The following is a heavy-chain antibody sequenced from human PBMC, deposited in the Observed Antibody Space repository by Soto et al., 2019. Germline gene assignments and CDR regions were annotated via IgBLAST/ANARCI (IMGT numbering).Heavy chain of an antibody. D-gene: IGHD6-13*01. V-gene: IGHV3-9*01. J-gene: IGHJ6*02. CDR3: AKDILMSVGQQQLALSRLYCYYCTDV. CDR2: ISCNIGSI. CDR1: GFTFDDYA. Sequence: SLRLSCSASGFTFDDYAMHWVRQAPGKGLEWVSGISCNIGSIGYADSVNGRFTISRDNAKNSLYLQMNSLRAEDTALYYCAKDILMSVGQQQLALSRLYCYYCTDVCGQGSTLTASS.